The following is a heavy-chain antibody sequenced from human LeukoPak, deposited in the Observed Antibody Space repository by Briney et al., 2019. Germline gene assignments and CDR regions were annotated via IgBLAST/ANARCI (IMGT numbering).Heavy chain of an antibody. CDR2: IRYDGSNK. J-gene: IGHJ4*02. CDR1: GFTFSSYG. CDR3: AKAQSAVQLVPVDYFDY. D-gene: IGHD5-18*01. Sequence: GGSPRLSCAASGFTFSSYGMHWVRQAPGKGLEWVAFIRYDGSNKYYADSVKGRFTISRDNSKNTLYLQMNSLRAEDTAVYYCAKAQSAVQLVPVDYFDYWGQGTLVTVSS. V-gene: IGHV3-30*02.